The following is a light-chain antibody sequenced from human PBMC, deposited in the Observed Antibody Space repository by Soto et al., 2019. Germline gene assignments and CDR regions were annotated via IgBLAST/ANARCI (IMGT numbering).Light chain of an antibody. CDR1: QDITTF. J-gene: IGKJ2*01. V-gene: IGKV1-33*01. CDR2: GAS. Sequence: DIQMTQSPSSLSASVGDRVTITCQASQDITTFLNWYQQKPGKAPKLLIYGASILETGVTSRFSGSGCGTDFTFIITSLQPEAVATSYCQHYDSFPYTFGQGTKLEIK. CDR3: QHYDSFPYT.